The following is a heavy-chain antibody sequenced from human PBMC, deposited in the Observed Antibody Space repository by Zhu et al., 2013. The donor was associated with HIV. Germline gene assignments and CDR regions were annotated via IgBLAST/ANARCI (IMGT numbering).Heavy chain of an antibody. D-gene: IGHD6-13*01. CDR2: ISSDGNIK. J-gene: IGHJ4*02. Sequence: VQLVESGGGVVQPGRSLRLSCAASKFTFSRYAVHWVRQAPGKGLEWVAVISSDGNIKFYADSVKGRFTISRDNSKNTLYLQMNSLRAEDTAVYYCTRDNLATSATGGFDYWGQGTLVTVSS. V-gene: IGHV3-30-3*01. CDR1: KFTFSRYA. CDR3: TRDNLATSATGGFDY.